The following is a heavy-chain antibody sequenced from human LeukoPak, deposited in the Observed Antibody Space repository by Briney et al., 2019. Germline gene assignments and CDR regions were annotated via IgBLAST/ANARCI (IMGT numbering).Heavy chain of an antibody. D-gene: IGHD6-19*01. Sequence: ASVNVSCKASGYTFTGYYMHWVRQAPGQGLEWMGWINPNSGGTNYAQKFQGRVTMTRDTSISTAYMELSRLRSDDTAVYYCARGFAVAGTREKNFDYWGQGTLVTVSS. V-gene: IGHV1-2*02. CDR2: INPNSGGT. CDR3: ARGFAVAGTREKNFDY. CDR1: GYTFTGYY. J-gene: IGHJ4*02.